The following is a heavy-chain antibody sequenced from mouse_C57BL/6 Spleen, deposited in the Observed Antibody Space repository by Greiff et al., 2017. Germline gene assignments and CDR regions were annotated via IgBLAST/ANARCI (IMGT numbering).Heavy chain of an antibody. J-gene: IGHJ2*01. CDR3: ARSSITTGGFDY. Sequence: EVQLHQSGAELVKPGASVKLSCTASGFTFKDYYMPWVKQRPEQGLEWIGRIDPEDGDTNYAPKFQGKATITADPASTTAYLQLSSLTSADTAVYYCARSSITTGGFDYWGQGTTLTVSS. D-gene: IGHD1-1*01. CDR2: IDPEDGDT. V-gene: IGHV14-2*01. CDR1: GFTFKDYY.